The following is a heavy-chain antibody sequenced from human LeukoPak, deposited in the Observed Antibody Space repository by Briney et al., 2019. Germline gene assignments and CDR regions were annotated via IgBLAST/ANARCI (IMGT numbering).Heavy chain of an antibody. CDR3: ARGTMTTGYYFDY. D-gene: IGHD4-17*01. J-gene: IGHJ4*02. V-gene: IGHV3-7*01. CDR1: GFTFSSYW. CDR2: IKQDGSEK. Sequence: GGSLRLSYAASGFTFSSYWMSWVRQAPGKGLEWVANIKQDGSEKYYVDSVKGRFTISRDNAKNSLYLQMNSLRAEDTAVYYCARGTMTTGYYFDYWGQGTLVTVSS.